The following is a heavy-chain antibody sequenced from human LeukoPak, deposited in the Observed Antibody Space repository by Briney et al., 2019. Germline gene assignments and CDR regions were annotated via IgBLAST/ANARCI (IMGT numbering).Heavy chain of an antibody. D-gene: IGHD6-13*01. Sequence: GGSLRLSCAASGFTFSSYSMNWVRQAPGKGLEWVSSISSSSSYIYYADSVKGRFTISRDNAKNSLYLQMNSLRAEDTAVYYCARVGLEQQLVLWYYYYYMDVWGKGTTVTISS. CDR3: ARVGLEQQLVLWYYYYYMDV. V-gene: IGHV3-21*01. J-gene: IGHJ6*03. CDR1: GFTFSSYS. CDR2: ISSSSSYI.